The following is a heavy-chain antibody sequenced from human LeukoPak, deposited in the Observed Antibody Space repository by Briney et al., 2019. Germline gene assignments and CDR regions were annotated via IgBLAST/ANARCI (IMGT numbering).Heavy chain of an antibody. CDR1: GFTFDDYA. J-gene: IGHJ4*02. Sequence: GGSLRRSCAASGFTFDDYAMYWVRQALGKGLEWVSLISGDGGSTYYADSVKGRFTISRDNSKNSLYLQMNSLRTEDTALYYCAKDTADGGDVRLNYWGQGTLVTVSS. CDR2: ISGDGGST. V-gene: IGHV3-43*02. CDR3: AKDTADGGDVRLNY. D-gene: IGHD2-21*02.